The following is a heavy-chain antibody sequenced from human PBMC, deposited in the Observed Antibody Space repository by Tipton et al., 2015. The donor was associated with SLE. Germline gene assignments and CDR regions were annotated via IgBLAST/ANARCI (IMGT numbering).Heavy chain of an antibody. CDR1: GFTFSNAW. CDR3: TTDPGSSSWYWDFDY. J-gene: IGHJ4*02. Sequence: GSLRLSCAASGFTFSNAWMSWVRQAPGKGLEWVGRIKSKTDGGTTDYAAPVKGRFTISRDDSKNTLYLQMNSLKTEDTAVYYCTTDPGSSSWYWDFDYWGQGTLVTVSS. V-gene: IGHV3-15*01. CDR2: IKSKTDGGTT. D-gene: IGHD6-13*01.